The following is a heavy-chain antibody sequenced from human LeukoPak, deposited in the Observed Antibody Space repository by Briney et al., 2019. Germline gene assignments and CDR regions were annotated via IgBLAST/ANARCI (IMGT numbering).Heavy chain of an antibody. CDR1: GFTFSGSA. Sequence: PGGSLRLSCAASGFTFSGSAMHWVRQASGKGLEWVGRIRSKDNSYATAYAASVKGRFTISRDDSKNTAYLQMNSLKTEDTAVYYCTRASATYSSYLRGYYMDVWGKGTTVTVSS. D-gene: IGHD6-6*01. V-gene: IGHV3-73*01. CDR3: TRASATYSSYLRGYYMDV. CDR2: IRSKDNSYAT. J-gene: IGHJ6*03.